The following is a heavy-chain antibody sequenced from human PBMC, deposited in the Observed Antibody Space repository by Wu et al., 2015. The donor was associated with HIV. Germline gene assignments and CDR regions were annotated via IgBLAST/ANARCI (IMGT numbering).Heavy chain of an antibody. D-gene: IGHD5-12*01. CDR2: INPRTDST. CDR3: ARNTDSVATSLYSLGV. V-gene: IGHV1-46*01. J-gene: IGHJ6*02. Sequence: QVQLVQSRAGVKKPGASVKVSCTASGYTFINNFLHWVRQAPGQGPEWMGLINPRTDSTTYAQPFEGRLTIARDTSKNTAYMELSSLKSEDTAVYYCARNTDSVATSLYSLGVWGQGTVVTVSS. CDR1: GYTFINNF.